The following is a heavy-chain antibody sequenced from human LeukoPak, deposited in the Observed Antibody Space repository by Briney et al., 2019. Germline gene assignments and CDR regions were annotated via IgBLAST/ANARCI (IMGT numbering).Heavy chain of an antibody. J-gene: IGHJ4*02. CDR2: ISAYNGNT. D-gene: IGHD3-10*01. V-gene: IGHV1-18*01. CDR3: ARVAPMVRGAIRRTDY. CDR1: GGTFSSYA. Sequence: ASVKVSCKASGGTFSSYAISWVRQAPGQGLEWMGWISAYNGNTNYAQKLQGRVTMTTDTSTSTAYMELRSLRSDDTAVYYCARVAPMVRGAIRRTDYWGQGTQVTVSS.